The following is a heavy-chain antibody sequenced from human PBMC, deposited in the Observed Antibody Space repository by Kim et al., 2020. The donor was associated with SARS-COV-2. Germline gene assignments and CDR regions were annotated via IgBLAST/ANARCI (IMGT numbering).Heavy chain of an antibody. Sequence: SETLSLTCTVSGGSISSYYWSWIRQPPGKGLEWIGYISYSGSTNYNPSLKSRVTISVDTSKNQFSLKLSSVTAADTAVYYCARVVTSYYYYYGMDVWCQG. V-gene: IGHV4-59*13. J-gene: IGHJ6*02. CDR1: GGSISSYY. CDR3: ARVVTSYYYYYGMDV. CDR2: ISYSGST.